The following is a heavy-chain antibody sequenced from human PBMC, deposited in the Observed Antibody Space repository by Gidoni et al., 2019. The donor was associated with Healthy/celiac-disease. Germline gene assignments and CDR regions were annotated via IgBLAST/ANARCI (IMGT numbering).Heavy chain of an antibody. CDR2: IYTSGST. V-gene: IGHV4-61*02. CDR1: GGSISSGSYY. CDR3: ARCDIAVAGHVEYFDY. D-gene: IGHD6-19*01. Sequence: QVQLQESGPGLVKPSQTLSLTCTVSGGSISSGSYYWSWIRQPAGKGLEWIGRIYTSGSTNYNPSLKSRVTISVDTSKNQFSLKLSSVTAADTAVYYCARCDIAVAGHVEYFDYWGQGTLVTVSS. J-gene: IGHJ4*02.